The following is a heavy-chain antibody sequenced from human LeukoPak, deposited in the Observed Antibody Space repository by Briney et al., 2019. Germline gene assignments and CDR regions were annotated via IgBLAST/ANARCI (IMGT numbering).Heavy chain of an antibody. J-gene: IGHJ3*02. CDR1: GFTFSSYG. V-gene: IGHV3-33*01. CDR3: ARDGGGGGCTSCLIDAFDI. D-gene: IGHD2-2*01. Sequence: GRSLRLSCAASGFTFSSYGMHWVRQAPGKGLEGVAVIWYDGSKKYYADTVKGRFTISRDNSKNTLYLQINTARAQDTAVYYCARDGGGGGCTSCLIDAFDIWGQGTMVTVSS. CDR2: IWYDGSKK.